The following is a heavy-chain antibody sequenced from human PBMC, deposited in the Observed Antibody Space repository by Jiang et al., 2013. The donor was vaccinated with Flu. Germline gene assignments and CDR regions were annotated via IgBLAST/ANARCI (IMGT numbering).Heavy chain of an antibody. Sequence: VQLLESGGGLVQPGGSLRLSCAASGFTFSDHYMDWVRQAPGKGLEWVGRTRNRAKRYTTEYAASVKGRFTITRDDSKNSLSLEMNSLKTEDTAVYYCARRGFCSLGHCPIDNWGQGTLVTVSS. J-gene: IGHJ4*02. CDR3: ARRGFCSLGHCPIDN. CDR1: GFTFSDHY. V-gene: IGHV3-72*01. CDR2: TRNRAKRYTT. D-gene: IGHD2-15*01.